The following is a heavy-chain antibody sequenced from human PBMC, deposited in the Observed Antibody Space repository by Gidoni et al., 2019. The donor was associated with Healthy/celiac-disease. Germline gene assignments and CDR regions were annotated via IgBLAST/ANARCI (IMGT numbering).Heavy chain of an antibody. J-gene: IGHJ5*02. CDR3: ARGEVTAISLIP. CDR2: IYYSGST. V-gene: IGHV4-61*01. Sequence: QVQMQESGPGLVKPSETLSLPSTSSGGSVSSGSYYCSCIRQPPGKGLEWIGYIYYSGSTNYNPSLKSRVTISVDTSKNQFSLKLSSVTAADTAVYYCARGEVTAISLIPWGQGTLVTVSS. D-gene: IGHD2-21*02. CDR1: GGSVSSGSYY.